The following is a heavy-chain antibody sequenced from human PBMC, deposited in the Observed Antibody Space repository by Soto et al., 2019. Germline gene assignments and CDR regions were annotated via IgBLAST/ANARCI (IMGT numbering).Heavy chain of an antibody. CDR3: ARDTGGGWGWLDP. CDR1: GGSISYYY. V-gene: IGHV4-59*01. Sequence: NPSETLSLTCTVSGGSISYYYWNWIRQPPGKGLEWIGHIYYTGTTNYNPSLKSRVTMSVDTSKNQFSLKLSSVTAADTAVYYCARDTGGGWGWLDPWGQGALVTVSS. CDR2: IYYTGTT. D-gene: IGHD2-8*02. J-gene: IGHJ5*02.